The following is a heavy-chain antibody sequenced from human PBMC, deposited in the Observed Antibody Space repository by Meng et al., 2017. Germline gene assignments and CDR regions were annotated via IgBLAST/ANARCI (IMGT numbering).Heavy chain of an antibody. CDR1: GYTFTSYA. J-gene: IGHJ4*02. V-gene: IGHV7-4-1*02. CDR2: INTNTGNP. CDR3: AREGRVDFDY. D-gene: IGHD1-26*01. Sequence: QVQCVRSGLEVKKPGATVKVSCKASGYTFTSYAMNWVRQAPGQGLEWMAWINTNTGNPTYAQGFTGRFVFSLDTSVSTAYLQISSLKAEDTAVYYCAREGRVDFDYWGQGTLVTVSS.